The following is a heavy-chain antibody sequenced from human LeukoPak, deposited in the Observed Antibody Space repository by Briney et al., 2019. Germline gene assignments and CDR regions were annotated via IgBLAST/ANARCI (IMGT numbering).Heavy chain of an antibody. J-gene: IGHJ6*02. V-gene: IGHV1-46*01. CDR2: INPSGGST. CDR3: ARDHGLRYFDWLGGGYGMDV. CDR1: GYTFTSYY. Sequence: ASVKVSCKASGYTFTSYYMQWVRQAPGQGLEWMGIINPSGGSTSYAQKFQGRVTMTRDTSTSTVYMELSSLRSEDTAVYYCARDHGLRYFDWLGGGYGMDVWGQGTTVTVSS. D-gene: IGHD3-9*01.